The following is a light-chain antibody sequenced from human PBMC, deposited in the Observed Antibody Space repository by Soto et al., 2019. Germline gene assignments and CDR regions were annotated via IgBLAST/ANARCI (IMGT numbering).Light chain of an antibody. CDR2: DAS. CDR1: QSVSNY. V-gene: IGKV3-11*01. Sequence: EIVLTQSPVTLSLSPGERATHSCRASQSVSNYLVWYQQRPGQAPSLVIYDASNRAPGIPARFSGSGSGTDFTLTISSLEPEDFAVYYCQQRGDWPLTFGGGTKVDIK. CDR3: QQRGDWPLT. J-gene: IGKJ4*01.